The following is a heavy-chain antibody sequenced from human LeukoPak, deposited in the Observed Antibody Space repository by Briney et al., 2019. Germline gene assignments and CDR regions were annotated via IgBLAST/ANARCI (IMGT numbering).Heavy chain of an antibody. D-gene: IGHD4-17*01. V-gene: IGHV3-74*01. Sequence: PGGSLRLSCAASGFTFSSHWMHWVRQAPGKGLVWVSRINSDGSSTSYADSVKGRFTISRDNSKNTLYLQMNSLRAEDTAVYYCAKDPPTVTTASDYWGQGTLVTVSS. CDR2: INSDGSST. CDR3: AKDPPTVTTASDY. CDR1: GFTFSSHW. J-gene: IGHJ4*02.